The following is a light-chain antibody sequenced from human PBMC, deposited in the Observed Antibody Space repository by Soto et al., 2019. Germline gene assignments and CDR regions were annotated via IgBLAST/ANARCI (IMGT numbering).Light chain of an antibody. CDR2: EGS. CDR1: SGDIGRYNQ. CDR3: CSYVGSTTYV. V-gene: IGLV2-23*01. Sequence: QSVLTQPASVSGSPGQSITISCTGSSGDIGRYNQVSWYQQHPGKAPKVMIYEGSQRPSGVSNRFSGSKSGNTASLTISGLQAEDEADYYCCSYVGSTTYVFGSGTKVTVL. J-gene: IGLJ1*01.